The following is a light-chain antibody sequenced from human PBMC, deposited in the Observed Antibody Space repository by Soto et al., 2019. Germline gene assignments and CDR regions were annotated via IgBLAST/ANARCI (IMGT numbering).Light chain of an antibody. CDR1: QSVRNN. V-gene: IGKV4-1*01. CDR3: QQYHSTPWT. CDR2: WAS. Sequence: DIQMSQSPSSLSASVGDGVTITCRASQSVRNNVNWYQQKPGQPPKLLIYWASSRDSGVPDRFSASGSGTDFTLTITSLQAEDVAVYYCQQYHSTPWTFGQGTKVDIK. J-gene: IGKJ1*01.